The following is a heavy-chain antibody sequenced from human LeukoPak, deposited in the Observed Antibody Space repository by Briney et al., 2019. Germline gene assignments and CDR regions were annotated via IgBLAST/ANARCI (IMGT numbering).Heavy chain of an antibody. CDR3: ARDETADSGYDGDPSYYFDY. D-gene: IGHD5-12*01. CDR2: ISSSSSYI. V-gene: IGHV3-21*01. CDR1: GFTFSSYS. Sequence: GGSLRLSCAASGFTFSSYSMNWVRQAPGKGLEWVSSISSSSSYIYYADSVKGRFTISRDNAKNSLYLQMNSLRAEDTAVYYCARDETADSGYDGDPSYYFDYWGQGTLVTVSS. J-gene: IGHJ4*02.